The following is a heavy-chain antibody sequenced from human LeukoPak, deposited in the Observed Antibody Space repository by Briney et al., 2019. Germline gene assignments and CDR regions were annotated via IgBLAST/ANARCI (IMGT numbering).Heavy chain of an antibody. D-gene: IGHD6-13*01. CDR3: ARARIAAPLLDY. J-gene: IGHJ4*02. CDR1: GFTFSSYG. CDR2: IWYDGTNT. Sequence: PGRSLRLSCAASGFTFSSYGMHWVRQAPGKGLEWVAVIWYDGTNTYYADSVKGRFTISRDNAKNSLYLQMNSLRVEDTAVYFCARARIAAPLLDYWGQGTLVTVSS. V-gene: IGHV3-33*01.